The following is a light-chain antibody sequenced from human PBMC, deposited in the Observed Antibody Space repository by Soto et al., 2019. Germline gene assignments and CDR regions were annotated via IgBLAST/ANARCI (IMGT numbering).Light chain of an antibody. Sequence: EIVLTQSPGTLSLSPGERATLSCRASQSVSSNYLAWYQQKPGQAPRLLIYGASSRATGIPDRFSGSGSGTDFTLTISRLEPDDFAVYYCQQYGTSPRITFGQWTRLEIK. J-gene: IGKJ5*01. CDR1: QSVSSNY. V-gene: IGKV3-20*01. CDR3: QQYGTSPRIT. CDR2: GAS.